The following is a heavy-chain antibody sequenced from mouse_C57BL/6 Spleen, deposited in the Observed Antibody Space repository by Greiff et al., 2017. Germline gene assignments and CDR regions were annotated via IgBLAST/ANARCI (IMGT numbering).Heavy chain of an antibody. CDR3: IGYYEWFAY. CDR2: IDPENGDT. V-gene: IGHV14-4*01. CDR1: GFNIKDDY. D-gene: IGHD2-3*01. J-gene: IGHJ3*01. Sequence: EVQLQQSGAELVRPGASVKLSCTASGFNIKDDYMHWVKQRPEQGLEWIGWIDPENGDTEYASKFQGKATITADTSSNTAYLQLSSLTSEDTAVYYCIGYYEWFAYWGQGTLVTVSA.